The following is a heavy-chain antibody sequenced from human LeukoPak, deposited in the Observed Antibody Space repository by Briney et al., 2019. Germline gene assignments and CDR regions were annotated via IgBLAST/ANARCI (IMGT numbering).Heavy chain of an antibody. D-gene: IGHD6-19*01. CDR1: GFSLTSYE. Sequence: PGGSLRLSCAASGFSLTSYEMNWVRQTPGRGLEWVSHFSSGGNAEYYADSVRGRFSMSRDNAKNSLYLEMNSLRAGDTAVYYCARAETAVEDWFFDLWGRGTLVTVSS. J-gene: IGHJ2*01. V-gene: IGHV3-48*03. CDR2: FSSGGNAE. CDR3: ARAETAVEDWFFDL.